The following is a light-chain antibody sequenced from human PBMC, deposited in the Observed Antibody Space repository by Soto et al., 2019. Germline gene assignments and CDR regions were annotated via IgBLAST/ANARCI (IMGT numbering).Light chain of an antibody. CDR2: DVS. Sequence: QSALTQPASVSGSPGQSITISCTGTSSDVGGYDYVSWYQQHLGKAPKVLIYDVSNRPSGVPNRFSGSKSGNTASLTITGLQSEDEADYYCSSYTSTNSVLFSGGTKLTVL. V-gene: IGLV2-14*01. CDR3: SSYTSTNSVL. CDR1: SSDVGGYDY. J-gene: IGLJ2*01.